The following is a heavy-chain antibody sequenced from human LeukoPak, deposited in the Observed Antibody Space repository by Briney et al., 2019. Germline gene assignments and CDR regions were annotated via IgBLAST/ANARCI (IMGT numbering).Heavy chain of an antibody. CDR2: IYPGDSDT. CDR1: GYSFTNYW. J-gene: IGHJ5*02. D-gene: IGHD2-15*01. CDR3: ARSGGVAASRFDP. V-gene: IGHV5-51*01. Sequence: GESLKISCKGSGYSFTNYWIGWVRQMPGKGLEWMGIIYPGDSDTRYSPSFKGQVTISADKSISTAYLQWSGLRASDTAMYYCARSGGVAASRFDPWGQGTLVTVSS.